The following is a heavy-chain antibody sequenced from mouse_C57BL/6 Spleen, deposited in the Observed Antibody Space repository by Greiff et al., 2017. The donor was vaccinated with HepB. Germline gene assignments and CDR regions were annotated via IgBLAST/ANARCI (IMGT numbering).Heavy chain of an antibody. J-gene: IGHJ2*01. Sequence: EVQGVESGGGLVKPGGSLKLSCAASGFTFSSYTMSWVRQTPEKRLEWVATISGGGGNTYYPDSVKGRFTISRDNAKNTLYLQMSSLRSEDTALYYCARQESNYFDYWGQGTTLTVSS. CDR2: ISGGGGNT. V-gene: IGHV5-9*01. CDR3: ARQESNYFDY. CDR1: GFTFSSYT.